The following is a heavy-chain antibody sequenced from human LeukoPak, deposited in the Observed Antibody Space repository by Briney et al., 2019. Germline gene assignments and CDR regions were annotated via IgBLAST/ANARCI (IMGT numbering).Heavy chain of an antibody. CDR3: ARHRVVVAATPNAAWIDY. Sequence: SSETLSLTCTVSGGSISSYYWSWIRQPPGKGLEWIGYIYYSGSTNYNPSLKSRVTISVDTSKNQFSLKLSSVTAADTAVYYCARHRVVVAATPNAAWIDYWGQGTLVTVSS. CDR2: IYYSGST. CDR1: GGSISSYY. V-gene: IGHV4-59*08. J-gene: IGHJ4*02. D-gene: IGHD2-15*01.